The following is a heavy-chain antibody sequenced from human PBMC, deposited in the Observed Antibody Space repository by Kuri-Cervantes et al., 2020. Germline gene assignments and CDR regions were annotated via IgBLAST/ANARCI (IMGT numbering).Heavy chain of an antibody. CDR1: GFTFSSYS. D-gene: IGHD3-10*01. CDR2: ISSSSSYI. Sequence: GGSLRLSCAASGFTFSSYSMNWVRQAPGKGLEWVSSISSSSSYIYYADSVKGRFTISRDNAKNSLYLQMNSLRAEDTAVYYCARDGRVRGVYGIDVWGQGTTVTVSS. J-gene: IGHJ6*02. CDR3: ARDGRVRGVYGIDV. V-gene: IGHV3-21*04.